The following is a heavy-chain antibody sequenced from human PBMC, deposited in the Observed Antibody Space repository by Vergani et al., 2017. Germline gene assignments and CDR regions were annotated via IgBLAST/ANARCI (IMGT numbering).Heavy chain of an antibody. Sequence: EVDLVESGGGLAQPGGSLRLSCEASGITFWKFGMHWVRQGPGKGLEWVSGIGWNSGAVDYADSVRGRFTISRDNAKNSLFLQMNSLGFEDTAVYFCTKGSVYYHDSAAHGYDPYTRFDLWGQGTLVTVSS. CDR1: GITFWKFG. CDR3: TKGSVYYHDSAAHGYDPYTRFDL. CDR2: IGWNSGAV. V-gene: IGHV3-9*01. J-gene: IGHJ3*01. D-gene: IGHD5-12*01.